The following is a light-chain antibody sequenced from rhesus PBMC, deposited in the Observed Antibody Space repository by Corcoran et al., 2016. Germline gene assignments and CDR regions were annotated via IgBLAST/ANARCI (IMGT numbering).Light chain of an antibody. CDR1: QSVSSY. CDR2: GAS. V-gene: IGKV3S9*01. CDR3: QQYNNWNS. Sequence: EIVMTQSPATLSLSPGERATLSCRASQSVSSYVAWYQQKPEQAPRLLIYGASSRATGIPDRFSGSGSGTDFTIIISSLEPEDVGVYYCQQYNNWNSFGQGTKVEIK. J-gene: IGKJ2*01.